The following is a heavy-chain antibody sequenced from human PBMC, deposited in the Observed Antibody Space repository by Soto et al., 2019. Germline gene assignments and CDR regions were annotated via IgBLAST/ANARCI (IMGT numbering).Heavy chain of an antibody. Sequence: PSETLSLTCIVTGASVSTYSWSWIRQSPGKGLEWIGYIHYSGGTNYTPSLRSRVTISVDTSKNQLSLNLTSLTAADTAVYYCARGGTSGSAVFNWFDPWGQGTLVTVSS. J-gene: IGHJ5*02. CDR3: ARGGTSGSAVFNWFDP. CDR1: GASVSTYS. CDR2: IHYSGGT. D-gene: IGHD3-10*01. V-gene: IGHV4-59*02.